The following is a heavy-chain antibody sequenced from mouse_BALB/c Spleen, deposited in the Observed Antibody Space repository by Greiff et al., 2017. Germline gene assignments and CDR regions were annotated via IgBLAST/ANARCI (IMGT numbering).Heavy chain of an antibody. CDR3: ARHYGSTHYAMDY. J-gene: IGHJ4*01. D-gene: IGHD1-1*01. CDR1: GFTFSSYA. CDR2: ISSGGSYT. V-gene: IGHV5-9-4*01. Sequence: EVMLVESGGGLVKPGGSLKLSCAASGFTFSSYAMSWVRQSPEKRLEWVAEISSGGSYTYYPDTVTGRFTISRDNAKNTLYLEMSSLRSEDTAMYYCARHYGSTHYAMDYWGQGTSVTVSS.